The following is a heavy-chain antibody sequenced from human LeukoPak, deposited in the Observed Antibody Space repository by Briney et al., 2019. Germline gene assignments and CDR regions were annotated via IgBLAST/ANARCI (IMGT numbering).Heavy chain of an antibody. J-gene: IGHJ4*02. CDR1: GFTFSSNA. Sequence: GGSLRLSGAASGFTFSSNAMHWVRQAPGKGLEYVSAISSNGGSTYYANSVKGRFTISRDNSKNTLYLQMGSLRAEDMAVYYCAREGPRNYYFDYWGQGTLVTVSS. V-gene: IGHV3-64*01. CDR2: ISSNGGST. CDR3: AREGPRNYYFDY.